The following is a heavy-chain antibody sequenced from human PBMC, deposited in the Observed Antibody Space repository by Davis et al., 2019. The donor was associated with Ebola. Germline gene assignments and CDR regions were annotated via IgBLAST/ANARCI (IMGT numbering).Heavy chain of an antibody. CDR1: GASFSGYY. Sequence: MPSETLSLTCAVYGASFSGYYWIWIRQSPGKGLEWIGESNHSGRTNYNPSLKSRVTISVETSRNQFSLKMTSVTAADTALYYCASFGYSTSSVDYWGQGALVTVSS. J-gene: IGHJ4*02. D-gene: IGHD6-6*01. CDR2: SNHSGRT. CDR3: ASFGYSTSSVDY. V-gene: IGHV4-34*01.